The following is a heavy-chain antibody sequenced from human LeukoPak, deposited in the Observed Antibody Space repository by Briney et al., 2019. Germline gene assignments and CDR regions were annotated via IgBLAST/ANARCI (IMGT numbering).Heavy chain of an antibody. CDR1: GGSISSSSYY. J-gene: IGHJ4*02. Sequence: SETLSLTCTVSGGSISSSSYYWGWIRQPPGKGLEWIGSIYYSGSTYYNPSLKSRVTISVDTSKNQFSLKLSSVTAADTAVYHCARDNGATYYYDSRPLWGQGTLVTVSS. CDR3: ARDNGATYYYDSRPL. V-gene: IGHV4-39*07. CDR2: IYYSGST. D-gene: IGHD3-22*01.